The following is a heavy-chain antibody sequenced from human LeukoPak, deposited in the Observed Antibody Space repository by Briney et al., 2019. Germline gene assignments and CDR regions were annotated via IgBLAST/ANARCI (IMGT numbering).Heavy chain of an antibody. D-gene: IGHD3-22*01. CDR3: AKEDGTVVVSTFGD. Sequence: GWSLTLSCAASGFNFKTYCMLWVRQAAGKGLEWVAFIQFDESSKNYADSVKGRLTISRDNSKDTVYLEVNSLKAEDTAVYYCAKEDGTVVVSTFGDWGQGTMVTVSS. J-gene: IGHJ4*02. CDR1: GFNFKTYC. CDR2: IQFDESSK. V-gene: IGHV3-30*02.